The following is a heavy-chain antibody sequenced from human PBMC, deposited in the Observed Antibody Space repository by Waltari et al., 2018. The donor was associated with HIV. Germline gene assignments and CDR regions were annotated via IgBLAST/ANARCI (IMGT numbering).Heavy chain of an antibody. Sequence: EVQLLESGGGVVQPGGSLRLPCAASGLTFSSYAVSWVRQAPGKGLEGVSALSGSGASTYYADSVKGRFTISRDNSKNTLYLQMNRLRADDTAVYYCAKDSNYDSSGPIDYWGQGTLVTVSS. V-gene: IGHV3-23*01. D-gene: IGHD3-22*01. CDR3: AKDSNYDSSGPIDY. J-gene: IGHJ4*02. CDR2: LSGSGAST. CDR1: GLTFSSYA.